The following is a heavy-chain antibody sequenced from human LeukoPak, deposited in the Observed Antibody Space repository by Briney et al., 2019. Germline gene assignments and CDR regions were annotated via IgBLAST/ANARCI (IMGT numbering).Heavy chain of an antibody. CDR1: GYSFSSYW. D-gene: IGHD5-24*01. J-gene: IGHJ4*02. V-gene: IGHV5-51*01. CDR2: IYPGGSET. Sequence: GESLKISCKGLGYSFSSYWNAWVRQRPGKGLEWMGIIYPGGSETRYDPSFQGQVTISADMSTSTAYLQWSSLRASDTAMYYCARASRDGYNQNFGHWGQGTLVTVSS. CDR3: ARASRDGYNQNFGH.